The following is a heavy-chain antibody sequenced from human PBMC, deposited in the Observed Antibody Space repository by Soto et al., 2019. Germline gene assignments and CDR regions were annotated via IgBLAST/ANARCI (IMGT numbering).Heavy chain of an antibody. J-gene: IGHJ5*02. Sequence: PSETLSLTCAVYGGSVRGSYWSWIRQPPGKGLEWIGEIHDSGSTKYNPSLKSRVTISVDTTKNQFSLSLSSVTAADTAVYYCARVPGPWGQGTLVTVSS. CDR2: IHDSGST. CDR3: ARVPGP. V-gene: IGHV4-34*01. CDR1: GGSVRGSY.